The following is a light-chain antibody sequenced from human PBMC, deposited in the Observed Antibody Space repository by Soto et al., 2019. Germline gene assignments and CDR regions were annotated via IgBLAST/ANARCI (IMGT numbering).Light chain of an antibody. CDR3: QHYYCSWT. CDR2: WAS. CDR1: QNNKNY. V-gene: IGKV4-1*01. Sequence: DIFMTQSPDSLAMSLGERATINCKSSQNNKNYLAWYQQKSGQHPKLIIDWASTRASGVPDRFSVSGSGTVFSLTISCLQAEYVAVYYCQHYYCSWTFGQGSKVEIK. J-gene: IGKJ1*01.